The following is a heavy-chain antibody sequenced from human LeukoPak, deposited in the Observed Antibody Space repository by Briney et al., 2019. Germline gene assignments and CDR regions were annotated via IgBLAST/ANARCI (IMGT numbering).Heavy chain of an antibody. CDR3: ARAVGATTYWGFDY. D-gene: IGHD1-26*01. V-gene: IGHV4-38-2*02. Sequence: PSETLSLTCTVSGYSVSSGSYWGWIRQPPGKGLGWVGIIYHSGNTYYNPSLKSRVTMSLDTSKNQFSLKLTSVTAADTAVYYCARAVGATTYWGFDYWGRGTLVTVSS. J-gene: IGHJ4*02. CDR1: GYSVSSGSY. CDR2: IYHSGNT.